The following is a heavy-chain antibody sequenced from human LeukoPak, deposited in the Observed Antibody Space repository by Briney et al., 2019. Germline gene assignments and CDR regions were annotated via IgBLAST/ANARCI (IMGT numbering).Heavy chain of an antibody. CDR3: ARDEGDCSGGSCYANDAFDI. Sequence: ASVKVSCTASGYTFTSYYMHWVRQAPGQGLEWMGIINPSGGSTSYAQKFQGRVTMTRDTSTSTVYMELSSLRSEDTAVYYCARDEGDCSGGSCYANDAFDIWGQGTMVTVSS. D-gene: IGHD2-15*01. J-gene: IGHJ3*02. CDR1: GYTFTSYY. CDR2: INPSGGST. V-gene: IGHV1-46*01.